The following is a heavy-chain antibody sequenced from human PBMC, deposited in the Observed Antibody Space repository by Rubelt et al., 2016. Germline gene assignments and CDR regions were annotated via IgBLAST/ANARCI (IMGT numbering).Heavy chain of an antibody. D-gene: IGHD1-26*01. CDR2: ISAYNGNT. V-gene: IGHV1-18*01. Sequence: QVQLVQSGAEVKKPGASVKVSCKASGYTFTTYGINWVRQAPGQGLEWMGWISAYNGNTNHAQNLQGRVTMTTATSTSTAYMERRSLRSDDTAVYYCAREAYSGRYPLIDYWGQGTLVTVSS. CDR1: GYTFTTYG. J-gene: IGHJ4*02. CDR3: AREAYSGRYPLIDY.